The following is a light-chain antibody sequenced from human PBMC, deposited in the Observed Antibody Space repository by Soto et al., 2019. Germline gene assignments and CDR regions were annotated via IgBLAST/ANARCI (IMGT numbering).Light chain of an antibody. Sequence: EMVMTQSPATLSVSPGERATLSCRASQSVSSNLAWYQQKPGQAPRLLIYGASTRATGIPARLSGSGSGTEFTLTISSLQSEDFAVYFCQQYNNWPITFGQGTRLEIK. CDR1: QSVSSN. J-gene: IGKJ5*01. CDR2: GAS. V-gene: IGKV3-15*01. CDR3: QQYNNWPIT.